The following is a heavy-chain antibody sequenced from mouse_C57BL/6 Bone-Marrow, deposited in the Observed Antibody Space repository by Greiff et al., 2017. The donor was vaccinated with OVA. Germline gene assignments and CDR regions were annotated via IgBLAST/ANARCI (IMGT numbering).Heavy chain of an antibody. CDR3: ARGAIYYGSSPMYFDV. CDR2: INPNNGGT. J-gene: IGHJ1*03. Sequence: VQLQQSGPELVKPGASVKISCKASGYTFTDYYMNWVKQSHGKSLEWIGDINPNNGGTSYNQQFTGKATLTVDKSSSTAYMELRSLTSEDAAVDYCARGAIYYGSSPMYFDVWGTGTTVTVSS. D-gene: IGHD1-1*01. CDR1: GYTFTDYY. V-gene: IGHV1-26*01.